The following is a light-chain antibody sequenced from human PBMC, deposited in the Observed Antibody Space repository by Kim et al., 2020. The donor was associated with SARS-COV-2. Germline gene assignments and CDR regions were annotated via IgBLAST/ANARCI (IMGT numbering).Light chain of an antibody. V-gene: IGLV6-57*02. CDR2: EDN. Sequence: KTVTSSGTGSSGSIASNYVQWYQQRPGSAPTTGIYEDNQRPSGVPDRFSGSIDSASNSASLTISGLKTEDEADYYCQSYDSSNHWVFGGGTKLTVL. CDR1: SGSIASNY. CDR3: QSYDSSNHWV. J-gene: IGLJ3*02.